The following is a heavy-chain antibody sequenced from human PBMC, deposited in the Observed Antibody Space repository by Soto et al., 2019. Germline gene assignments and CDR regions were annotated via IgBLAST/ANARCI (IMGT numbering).Heavy chain of an antibody. CDR3: ARIIVVVPAAIVPLDP. J-gene: IGHJ5*02. Sequence: VKVSCKASGYTFTSYGISWVRQAPGQGLEWMGWISAYNGNTNYAQKLQGRVTMTTDTSTSTAYMELRSLRSDDTAVYYCARIIVVVPAAIVPLDPWGQGTLVTVSS. CDR2: ISAYNGNT. D-gene: IGHD2-2*02. V-gene: IGHV1-18*01. CDR1: GYTFTSYG.